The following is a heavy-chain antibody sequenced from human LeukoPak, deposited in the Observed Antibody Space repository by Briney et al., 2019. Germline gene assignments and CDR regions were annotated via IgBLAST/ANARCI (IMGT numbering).Heavy chain of an antibody. CDR2: ISGTGGST. J-gene: IGHJ4*02. V-gene: IGHV3-23*01. CDR1: GFTFSSSA. CDR3: ARVNDIVVSAAILFLG. Sequence: GGSLRLSCAASGFTFSSSAMSWVRQAPGEGLECVSVISGTGGSTYYADSVKGRFTTSRDNFKNTVFLQMNSLRAEDTAVYYCARVNDIVVSAAILFLGWGQGTLVTVSS. D-gene: IGHD2-2*01.